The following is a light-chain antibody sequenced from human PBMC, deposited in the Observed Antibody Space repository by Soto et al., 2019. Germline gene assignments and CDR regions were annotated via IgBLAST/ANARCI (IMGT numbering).Light chain of an antibody. Sequence: DIQMTQSPSTLSASVGDRVTITCRASQSIGRCWAWYHQKPGKAPKLLIYNGSTLETGVPSRFSGSGSGTEFTLTISSLQPDDFATYYCQQYNSYLYTFGQGTKLEIK. J-gene: IGKJ2*01. CDR1: QSIGRC. V-gene: IGKV1-5*01. CDR2: NGS. CDR3: QQYNSYLYT.